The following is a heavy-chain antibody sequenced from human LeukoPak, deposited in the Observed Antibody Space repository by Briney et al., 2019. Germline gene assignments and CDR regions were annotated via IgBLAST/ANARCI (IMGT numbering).Heavy chain of an antibody. Sequence: GASVKVSCKASGYTFTGYYMHWVRQAPGQGLEWMGRINPNSGGTNYAQKFQGRVIMTRDTSISTAYMELSRLRSDDTAVYYCARAGGGYDSSGYYEDFDYWGQGTLVTVSS. D-gene: IGHD3-22*01. V-gene: IGHV1-2*06. CDR1: GYTFTGYY. CDR3: ARAGGGYDSSGYYEDFDY. J-gene: IGHJ4*02. CDR2: INPNSGGT.